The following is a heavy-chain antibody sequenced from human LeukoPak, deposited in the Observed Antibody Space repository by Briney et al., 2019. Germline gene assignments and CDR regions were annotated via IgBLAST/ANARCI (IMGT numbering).Heavy chain of an antibody. D-gene: IGHD2-8*01. V-gene: IGHV3-48*01. CDR2: ISSSSSTI. Sequence: GGSLRLSCAASGFTFSSYSMNWVRQAPGKGLEWVSYISSSSSTIYYADSVKGRFTIPRDNAKNSLYLQMNSLRAEDTAVYYCASLQILGYCTNGVCLWGQGTLVTVSS. CDR3: ASLQILGYCTNGVCL. CDR1: GFTFSSYS. J-gene: IGHJ4*02.